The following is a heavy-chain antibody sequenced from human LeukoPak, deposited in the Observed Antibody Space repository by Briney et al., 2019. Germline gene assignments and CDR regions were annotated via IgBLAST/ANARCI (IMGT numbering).Heavy chain of an antibody. D-gene: IGHD1-26*01. J-gene: IGHJ4*02. CDR3: ARADSGSYSYYFDY. CDR1: GGSVSSGSYY. Sequence: PSETLSLTCTVSGGSVSSGSYYWSWIRQPPGKGLEWIGYIYYSGSTNYNPSLKSRVTISVDTSKNQFSLKLSSVTAADTAVYYCARADSGSYSYYFDYWGQGNLVTVSS. CDR2: IYYSGST. V-gene: IGHV4-61*01.